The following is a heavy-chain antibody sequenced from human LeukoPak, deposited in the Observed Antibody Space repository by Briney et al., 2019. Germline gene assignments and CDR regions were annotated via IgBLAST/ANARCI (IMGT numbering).Heavy chain of an antibody. CDR3: ARAMSRKDVDY. CDR2: INPNSGGT. J-gene: IGHJ4*02. CDR1: GYTFTGYY. V-gene: IGHV1-2*02. Sequence: GASVKVSCKASGYTFTGYYMHWVRQAPGQGLEWMGWINPNSGGTNYAQKFQGRVTMTGDTSISTAYMELSRLTSDDTALYYCARAMSRKDVDYWAQGTLVTVSS.